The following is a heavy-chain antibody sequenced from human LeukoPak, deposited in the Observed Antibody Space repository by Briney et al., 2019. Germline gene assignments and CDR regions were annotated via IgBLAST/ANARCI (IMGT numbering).Heavy chain of an antibody. CDR1: GGSISSGGYY. D-gene: IGHD5-18*01. J-gene: IGHJ4*02. Sequence: SETLSLTCTVSGGSISSGGYYWSWIRQHPGKGLEWIGYIYYSGSTYYNPSLKSRVTISVDTSKNQFSLKLSSVTAADTAVYYCAARWGHVDTAMGPYWGQGTLVTVSS. V-gene: IGHV4-31*03. CDR3: AARWGHVDTAMGPY. CDR2: IYYSGST.